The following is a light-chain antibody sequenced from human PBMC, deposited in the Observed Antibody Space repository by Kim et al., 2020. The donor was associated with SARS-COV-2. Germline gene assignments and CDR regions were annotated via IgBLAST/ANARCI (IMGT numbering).Light chain of an antibody. CDR2: EVS. CDR1: SSDVGSYNR. Sequence: GQSVTISCTGTSSDVGSYNRVSWYKQPPGTAPKLIIYEVSNRPSGVPDRFSGSKSGNTASLTISGLQAEDEADYYCSSQTITSTWVFGGGTQLTVL. CDR3: SSQTITSTWV. V-gene: IGLV2-18*02. J-gene: IGLJ3*02.